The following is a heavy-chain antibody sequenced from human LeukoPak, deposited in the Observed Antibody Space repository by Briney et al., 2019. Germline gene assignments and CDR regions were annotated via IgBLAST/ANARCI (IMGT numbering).Heavy chain of an antibody. D-gene: IGHD3-22*01. J-gene: IGHJ4*02. CDR3: AKRAGGGYYTWSFDY. Sequence: PGGSLRLSCAASGFTFDDYAMHWVRQAPGKGLEWVSDINNSAGSTYYADSVKGRFTISRDNSKNTLYLQMDSLRAEDTAVYYCAKRAGGGYYTWSFDYWGQGTLVTVSS. CDR2: INNSAGST. V-gene: IGHV3-23*01. CDR1: GFTFDDYA.